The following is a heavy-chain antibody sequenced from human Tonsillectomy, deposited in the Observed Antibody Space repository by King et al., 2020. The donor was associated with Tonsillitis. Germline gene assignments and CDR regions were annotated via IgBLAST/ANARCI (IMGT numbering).Heavy chain of an antibody. CDR1: GGSISSYY. V-gene: IGHV4-59*01. J-gene: IGHJ5*02. CDR3: VRGEQESSSLFWFDP. CDR2: IYFTGST. D-gene: IGHD6-13*01. Sequence: QLQESGPGLVKPSETLSLTCTVSGGSISSYYWSWVRQPPGKGLEWIGYIYFTGSTNYNPSLRSRVTISVDTSKNQFSLKLNSVTAADTAVYYCVRGEQESSSLFWFDPWGQGTLVTVSS.